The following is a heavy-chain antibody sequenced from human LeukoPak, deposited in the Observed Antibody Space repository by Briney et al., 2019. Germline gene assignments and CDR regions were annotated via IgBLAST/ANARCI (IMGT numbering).Heavy chain of an antibody. CDR1: GFTFMNYG. D-gene: IGHD6-13*01. Sequence: GGSLRLSCAASGFTFMNYGMHWVRQAPGKGLEWVAFIRFDGSDKFFSDSVKGRFTISRDNSKNTLNLQMNSLRPEDTAVYYCARARLSYTRSSSWYAPFGYWGQGTLVTVSS. CDR3: ARARLSYTRSSSWYAPFGY. CDR2: IRFDGSDK. J-gene: IGHJ4*02. V-gene: IGHV3-30*02.